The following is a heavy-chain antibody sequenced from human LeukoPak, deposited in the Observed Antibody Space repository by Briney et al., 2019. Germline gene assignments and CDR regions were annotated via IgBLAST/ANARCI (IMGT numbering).Heavy chain of an antibody. CDR2: ISWNGDTI. CDR1: GFTFGDYA. D-gene: IGHD3-10*01. V-gene: IGHV3-9*01. Sequence: GGSLRLSCAAAGFTFGDYAMHWVRQAPGKGLEWVSGISWNGDTIAYADSVKGRLTISRDTAKNSLYLQMNSLRPEDTALYYCAKVGGLGSFYRSPYFAYWGQGTLVTVSS. CDR3: AKVGGLGSFYRSPYFAY. J-gene: IGHJ4*02.